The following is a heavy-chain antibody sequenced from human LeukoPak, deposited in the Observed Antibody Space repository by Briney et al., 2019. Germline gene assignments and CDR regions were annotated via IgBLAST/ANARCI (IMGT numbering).Heavy chain of an antibody. J-gene: IGHJ4*02. Sequence: ASVKVSCKASGYTFTSYDVNWVRQATGQGLEWMGWMNPNSGNTGYAQKFQGRVTMTRNTSISTAYMELSSLRSEDTAVYYCARGPIENYYGSGSYYNYWGQGTLVTVSS. CDR2: MNPNSGNT. CDR3: ARGPIENYYGSGSYYNY. CDR1: GYTFTSYD. V-gene: IGHV1-8*01. D-gene: IGHD3-10*01.